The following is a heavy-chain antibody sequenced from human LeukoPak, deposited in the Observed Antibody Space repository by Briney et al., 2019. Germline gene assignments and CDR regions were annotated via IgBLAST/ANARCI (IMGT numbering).Heavy chain of an antibody. CDR2: INPNSGDT. V-gene: IGHV1-2*02. J-gene: IGHJ4*02. Sequence: ASVKVSCKASGYTFTGYYMHWVRQAPGQGLEWMGWINPNSGDTNYARKFQGRVTMTRDTSISTAYMELSRLRSDDTAVYYCARTFVVYCSGGSCSSASHFDYWGQGTLVTVSS. CDR1: GYTFTGYY. D-gene: IGHD2-15*01. CDR3: ARTFVVYCSGGSCSSASHFDY.